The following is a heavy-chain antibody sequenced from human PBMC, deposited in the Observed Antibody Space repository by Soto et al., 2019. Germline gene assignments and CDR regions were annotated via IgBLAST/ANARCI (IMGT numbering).Heavy chain of an antibody. Sequence: GGSLRLSCAASGFTFDDYAMHWVRQAPGRGLEWVSGISWKSAIIGYADSVKGRFTISRDNAKNSLYMQMNSLRAEDTALYYCTKAKPRRLGALSTPFDYWGQGTLVPVSS. D-gene: IGHD3-16*02. CDR2: ISWKSAII. V-gene: IGHV3-9*01. CDR1: GFTFDDYA. CDR3: TKAKPRRLGALSTPFDY. J-gene: IGHJ4*02.